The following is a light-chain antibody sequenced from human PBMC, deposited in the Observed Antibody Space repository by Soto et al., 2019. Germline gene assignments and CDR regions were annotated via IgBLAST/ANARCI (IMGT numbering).Light chain of an antibody. CDR1: QGISQY. Sequence: DIHLTQSPSLLSASVGVIVTITCRTCQGISQYVAWYQQKPGKATKHLIYAATVFEGAVPSSCRGTGSATAFILTISSRQPEDFATYYCQQVNSYPLTFAGGTKVDIK. CDR2: AAT. J-gene: IGKJ4*01. V-gene: IGKV1-9*01. CDR3: QQVNSYPLT.